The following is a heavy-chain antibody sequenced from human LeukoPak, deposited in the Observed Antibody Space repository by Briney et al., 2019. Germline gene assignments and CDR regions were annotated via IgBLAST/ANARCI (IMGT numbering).Heavy chain of an antibody. CDR1: GGSISSYY. J-gene: IGHJ6*03. CDR3: ARGSLPAAMGYYYMDV. V-gene: IGHV4-4*07. D-gene: IGHD2-2*01. Sequence: SETLSLTCTVSGGSISSYYWSWIRQPAGKGLEWIGRIYTSGGTNYNPSLKSRVTMSVDTSKNQFSLKLSSVTAADTAVYYCARGSLPAAMGYYYMDVWGKGTTVTVSS. CDR2: IYTSGGT.